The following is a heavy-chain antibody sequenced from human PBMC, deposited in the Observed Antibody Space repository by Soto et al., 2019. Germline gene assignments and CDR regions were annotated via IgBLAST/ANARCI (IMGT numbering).Heavy chain of an antibody. V-gene: IGHV4-34*01. D-gene: IGHD6-13*01. CDR3: ARRGHPDIAAVRGMWFDP. J-gene: IGHJ5*02. CDR2: INHSGST. Sequence: PSETLSLTCAVYGGSFSGYYWSWIRQPPGKGLEWIGEINHSGSTNYNPSLKSRVTISVDTSKNQFSLKLSSVTAADTAVYYCARRGHPDIAAVRGMWFDPWGQGTLVTVSS. CDR1: GGSFSGYY.